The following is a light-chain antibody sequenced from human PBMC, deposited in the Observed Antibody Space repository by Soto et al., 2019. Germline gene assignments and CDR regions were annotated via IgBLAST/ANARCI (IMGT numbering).Light chain of an antibody. J-gene: IGKJ1*01. CDR2: DAS. Sequence: IQFTQSPSSLSASVGDRVTITCRASQGISSALAWYQQKPGKAPKLLIYDASSLESGVPSRFSGSGSGTEFTLTISSLQTDDFATYYCQQYDSYSWTFGQGTKVDIK. CDR1: QGISSA. CDR3: QQYDSYSWT. V-gene: IGKV1-13*02.